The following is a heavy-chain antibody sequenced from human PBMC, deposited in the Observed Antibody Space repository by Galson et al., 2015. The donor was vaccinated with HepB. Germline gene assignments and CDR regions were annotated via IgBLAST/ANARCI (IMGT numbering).Heavy chain of an antibody. CDR2: IIPIFGTA. CDR1: GGTFSSYA. Sequence: SVKVSCKASGGTFSSYAISWVRQAPGQGLEWMGGIIPIFGTANYAQKFQGRVTITADESTSTTYMELSSLRSEDTAVYYCARDATVPEGGYYYYYMDVWGKGTTVTVSS. CDR3: ARDATVPEGGYYYYYMDV. V-gene: IGHV1-69*13. D-gene: IGHD4-11*01. J-gene: IGHJ6*03.